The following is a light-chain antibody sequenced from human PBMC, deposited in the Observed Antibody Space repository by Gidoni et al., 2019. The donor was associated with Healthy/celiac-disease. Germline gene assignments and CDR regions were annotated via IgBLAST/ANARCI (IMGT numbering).Light chain of an antibody. CDR2: GAS. J-gene: IGKJ2*01. Sequence: EIVMTQSPATLSVSPGERATLPCRASQSVSSNLAWYQQKPGQAPRLLIYGASTRATGSPATSSGSGSGAEFTLTISSMQSEDYAVDYCQKYNNWPLYTFGQGTKLEIK. CDR3: QKYNNWPLYT. V-gene: IGKV3-15*01. CDR1: QSVSSN.